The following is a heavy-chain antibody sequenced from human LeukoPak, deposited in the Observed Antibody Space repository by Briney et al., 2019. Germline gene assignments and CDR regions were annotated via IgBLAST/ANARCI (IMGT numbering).Heavy chain of an antibody. Sequence: KPGGSLRLSCAASGFTFSSYSMSWVRQAPGKGLEWVSAISGSGGSTYYADSVKGRFTISRDNAKNSLYLQMNSLRAEDTAVYYCASGTDYYDSSGYQPPDYWGQGTLVTVSS. CDR3: ASGTDYYDSSGYQPPDY. CDR1: GFTFSSYS. CDR2: ISGSGGST. V-gene: IGHV3-21*01. J-gene: IGHJ4*02. D-gene: IGHD3-22*01.